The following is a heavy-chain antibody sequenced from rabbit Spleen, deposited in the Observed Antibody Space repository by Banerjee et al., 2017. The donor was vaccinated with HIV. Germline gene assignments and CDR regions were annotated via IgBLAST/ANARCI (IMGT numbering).Heavy chain of an antibody. CDR2: IYTGNGKT. V-gene: IGHV1S40*01. D-gene: IGHD1-1*01. J-gene: IGHJ4*01. CDR1: GFSFNSGY. CDR3: ARDSGSGHYIDVLFNL. Sequence: QSLEESGGGLVKPGASLTLTCTASGFSFNSGYMCWVRQAPGKGLEWIACIYTGNGKTYYASWAKGRFTISKTSNTVDLKMTSLTAADTATYFCARDSGSGHYIDVLFNLWGPGTLVTVS.